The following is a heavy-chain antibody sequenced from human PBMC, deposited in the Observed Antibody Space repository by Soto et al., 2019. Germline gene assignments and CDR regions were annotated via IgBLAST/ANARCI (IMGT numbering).Heavy chain of an antibody. Sequence: SVKVSCKASGGTFSSYTISWVRQAPGQGLEWMGRIIPILGIANYAQKFQGRVTITADKSTSTAYMELSSLRSEDTAVYYCARGMRYSSGWYYFDYWGQGTLVTVSS. CDR3: ARGMRYSSGWYYFDY. D-gene: IGHD6-19*01. CDR2: IIPILGIA. CDR1: GGTFSSYT. V-gene: IGHV1-69*02. J-gene: IGHJ4*02.